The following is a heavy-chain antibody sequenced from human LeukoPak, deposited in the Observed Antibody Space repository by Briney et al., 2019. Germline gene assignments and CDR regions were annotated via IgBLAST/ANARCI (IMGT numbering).Heavy chain of an antibody. CDR3: ARDLRYSYGSG. V-gene: IGHV3-48*03. Sequence: GGSLRLSCAASGFTFSSCEMNWVRQAPGKGLEWVSYISSSGSTIYYADSVKGRFTISRDNAKNSLYLQMNSLRAEDTAVYYCARDLRYSYGSGWGQGTLVTVSS. CDR1: GFTFSSCE. D-gene: IGHD5-18*01. J-gene: IGHJ4*02. CDR2: ISSSGSTI.